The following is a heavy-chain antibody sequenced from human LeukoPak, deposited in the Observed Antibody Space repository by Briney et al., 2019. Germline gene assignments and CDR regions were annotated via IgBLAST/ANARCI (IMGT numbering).Heavy chain of an antibody. CDR3: ARGRMLYFYDSSGYPFDY. CDR1: GFTFSSYW. D-gene: IGHD3-22*01. CDR2: IKQDGSEK. Sequence: GGSLRLSCAASGFTFSSYWMSWVRQAPGKGLEWVANIKQDGSEKYYVDSVKGRFTISRDNAKNSLYLQMNSLRAEDTAVYYCARGRMLYFYDSSGYPFDYWGQGSLVTVSS. J-gene: IGHJ4*02. V-gene: IGHV3-7*04.